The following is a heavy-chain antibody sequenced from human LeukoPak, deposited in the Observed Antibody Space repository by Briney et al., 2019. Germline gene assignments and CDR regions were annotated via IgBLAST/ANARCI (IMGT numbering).Heavy chain of an antibody. Sequence: GGALRLSCAASGVTFSSYGMSWVRQAPGKGLEWVSSISPSGRNTYYADSVKGRFIISRDNSKNMRYLQMSSLRAEATAVYYCAKGGSDSSGYYSLYYYYYMDVWGKGTTVTISS. CDR1: GVTFSSYG. CDR2: ISPSGRNT. V-gene: IGHV3-23*01. J-gene: IGHJ6*03. D-gene: IGHD3-22*01. CDR3: AKGGSDSSGYYSLYYYYYMDV.